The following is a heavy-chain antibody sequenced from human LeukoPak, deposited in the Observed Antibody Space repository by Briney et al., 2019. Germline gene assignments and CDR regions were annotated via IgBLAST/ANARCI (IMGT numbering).Heavy chain of an antibody. J-gene: IGHJ4*02. CDR2: ISTSGDST. D-gene: IGHD1-26*01. CDR1: GFTFSRYA. V-gene: IGHV3-23*01. CDR3: ANSLRYSRSYQGY. Sequence: PGGSLRLSCAASGFTFSRYAMSWVRQAPGKGLEWVSAISTSGDSTNYADSVKGRFTISRDNSKNTLYLQMNSLRAEDTAVYYCANSLRYSRSYQGYWGQRTLVTVSS.